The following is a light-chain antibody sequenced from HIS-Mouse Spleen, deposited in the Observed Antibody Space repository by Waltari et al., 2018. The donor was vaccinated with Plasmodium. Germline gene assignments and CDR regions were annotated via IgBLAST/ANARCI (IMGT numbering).Light chain of an antibody. V-gene: IGKV1-39*01. CDR2: AAS. Sequence: DIQMTQSPSSLSASVGYRVTITCRASQSISSYLNWYQQKPGKASKLLIYAASSLQSGVPSRFSGSGSGTDFTLSISSLQPEDFATYYCQQSYSTWTFGQGTKVEIK. CDR1: QSISSY. J-gene: IGKJ1*01. CDR3: QQSYSTWT.